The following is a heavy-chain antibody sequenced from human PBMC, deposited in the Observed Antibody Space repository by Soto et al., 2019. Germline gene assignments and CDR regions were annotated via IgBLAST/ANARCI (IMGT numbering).Heavy chain of an antibody. CDR3: VADYGGNSGAFDI. CDR1: GFTFSSYA. D-gene: IGHD4-17*01. Sequence: PGGSLRLSCSASGFTFSSYAMHWVRQAPGKGLEYVSAISSNGGSTYYADSVKGRFTISRDNSKNTLYLQMSSLRAEDTAVYYCVADYGGNSGAFDIWGQGTMVTVSS. V-gene: IGHV3-64D*06. J-gene: IGHJ3*02. CDR2: ISSNGGST.